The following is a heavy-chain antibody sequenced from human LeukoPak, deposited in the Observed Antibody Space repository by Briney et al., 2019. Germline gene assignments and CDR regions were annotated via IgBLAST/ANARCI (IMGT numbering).Heavy chain of an antibody. D-gene: IGHD1-26*01. CDR2: FDPEDGET. J-gene: IGHJ5*02. CDR1: GYTLTELS. CDR3: AMTSFGSYRWENWFDP. Sequence: ASVKVSCKVSGYTLTELSMHWVRQAPGKGLEWMGGFDPEDGETIYAQKFQGRVTMTEDTSTDTAYMGLSSLRSEDTAVYYCAMTSFGSYRWENWFDPWGQGTLVTVSS. V-gene: IGHV1-24*01.